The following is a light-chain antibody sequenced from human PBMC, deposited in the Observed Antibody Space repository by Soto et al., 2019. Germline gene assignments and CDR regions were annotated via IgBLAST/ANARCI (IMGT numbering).Light chain of an antibody. CDR2: KAS. V-gene: IGKV1-5*03. CDR1: QTISSW. J-gene: IGKJ1*01. Sequence: IEVTQSPSTLSGSVGDRVTITCRASQTISSWLAWYQQKPGKAPKLLIYKASTLKSGVPSRFSGSGSGTEFTLTISSLQPDDFGTYYCQEYNSYTGTFGPGTKVDIK. CDR3: QEYNSYTGT.